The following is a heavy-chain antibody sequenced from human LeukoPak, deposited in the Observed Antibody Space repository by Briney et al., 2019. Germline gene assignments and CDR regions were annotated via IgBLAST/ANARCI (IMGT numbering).Heavy chain of an antibody. Sequence: GGSPRLSCAASGFTFSSYAMHWVRQAPGKGLEWVAVISYDGSNKYYADSVKGRFTISRDNSKNTLYLQMNSLRAEDTAVYYCAREGVTYYYGSGSYYIDYWGQGTLVTVSS. J-gene: IGHJ4*02. CDR2: ISYDGSNK. D-gene: IGHD3-10*01. CDR3: AREGVTYYYGSGSYYIDY. CDR1: GFTFSSYA. V-gene: IGHV3-30-3*01.